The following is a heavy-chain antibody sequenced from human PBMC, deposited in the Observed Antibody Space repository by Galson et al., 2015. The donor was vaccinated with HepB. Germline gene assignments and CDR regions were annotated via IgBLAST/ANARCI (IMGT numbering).Heavy chain of an antibody. Sequence: SLRLSCAASGFTFSSYAMSWVRQAPGKGLEWVSAISGSGGSTYYADSVKGRFTISRDNSKNTLYLQMNSLRAEDTAVYYCAKKVGAGEAFDIWGQGTMVTVSS. CDR3: AKKVGAGEAFDI. V-gene: IGHV3-23*01. J-gene: IGHJ3*02. CDR1: GFTFSSYA. CDR2: ISGSGGST. D-gene: IGHD1-26*01.